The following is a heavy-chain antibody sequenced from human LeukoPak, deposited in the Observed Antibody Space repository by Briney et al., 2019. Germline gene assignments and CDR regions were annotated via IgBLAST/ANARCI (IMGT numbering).Heavy chain of an antibody. J-gene: IGHJ6*02. CDR3: ARRSTDYYGMDV. CDR2: FYYSGRT. Sequence: SETLSLTCTVSGGSISDSSYYWGWIRQPPGKGLEWIGSFYYSGRTYYNPSLKSRVTISVDTSKNQFSLKLSSVTAADTAVYYCARRSTDYYGMDVWGQGTTVTVSS. CDR1: GGSISDSSYY. V-gene: IGHV4-39*07.